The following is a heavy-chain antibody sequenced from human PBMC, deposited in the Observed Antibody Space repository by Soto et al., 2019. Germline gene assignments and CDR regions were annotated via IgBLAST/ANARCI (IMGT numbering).Heavy chain of an antibody. V-gene: IGHV3-23*01. CDR3: AKVVGIAVAAIVPKAPFDY. CDR2: ISGSGGST. D-gene: IGHD6-19*01. CDR1: GFTFSDYA. Sequence: GGSLRLSCAASGFTFSDYAMSWVRQAPGKGLEWVSAISGSGGSTYYADSVKGRFTISRDNSKNTLYLQMNSLRAEDTAVYYCAKVVGIAVAAIVPKAPFDYWGQGTLVTVSS. J-gene: IGHJ4*02.